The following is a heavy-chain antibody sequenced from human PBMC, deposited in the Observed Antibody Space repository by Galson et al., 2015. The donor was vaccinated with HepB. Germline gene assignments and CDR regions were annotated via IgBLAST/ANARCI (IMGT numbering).Heavy chain of an antibody. Sequence: SVKVSCKASGYTFTSYGISWVRQAPGQGLEWMVWISAYNGNTNYAQKLQGRVTMTTDTSTSTAYMELRSLRSDDTAVYYCARVDCGGSCFTLTYGMDVWGQGTTVTVSS. D-gene: IGHD2-15*01. CDR1: GYTFTSYG. V-gene: IGHV1-18*01. CDR3: ARVDCGGSCFTLTYGMDV. CDR2: ISAYNGNT. J-gene: IGHJ6*02.